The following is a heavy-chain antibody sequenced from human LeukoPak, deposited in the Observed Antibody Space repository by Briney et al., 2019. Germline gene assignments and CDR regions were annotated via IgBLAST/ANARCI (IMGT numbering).Heavy chain of an antibody. J-gene: IGHJ4*02. CDR1: GESFSSYY. D-gene: IGHD5-12*01. V-gene: IGHV4-34*01. Sequence: SETLSLTCAVSGESFSSYYWSWIRQPPGKGLEWIGEINHSGNTNYNPSLKSRVTISVDTSKNQFSLKLSSVTAAGTAVYYCAPIDPPYVDIVATWGQGTLVTVSS. CDR3: APIDPPYVDIVAT. CDR2: INHSGNT.